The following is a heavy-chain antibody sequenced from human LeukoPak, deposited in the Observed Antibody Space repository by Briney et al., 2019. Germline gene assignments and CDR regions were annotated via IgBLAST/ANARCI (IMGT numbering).Heavy chain of an antibody. Sequence: SDTLSLTCAVSGYSIYSGYWWGWIRPSPGKGLEWIGYIYNSGNTNYNPSLKSRVTMSVDTSKNQFSLKLSSVTAADTAIYYCGKTDIYFNPIDYWGPGSLVTVSS. V-gene: IGHV4-28*01. CDR3: GKTDIYFNPIDY. CDR1: GYSIYSGYW. J-gene: IGHJ4*02. D-gene: IGHD3-9*01. CDR2: IYNSGNT.